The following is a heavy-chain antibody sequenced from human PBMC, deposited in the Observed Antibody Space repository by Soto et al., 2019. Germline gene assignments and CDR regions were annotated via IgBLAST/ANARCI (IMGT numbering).Heavy chain of an antibody. V-gene: IGHV1-24*01. CDR2: FDPEDGET. D-gene: IGHD2-21*01. CDR1: GYTLTELS. Sequence: ASVNVSLKVAGYTLTELSLHWVRPAPGKLLEFMGVFDPEDGETIYAHKFQGRVTMTEDTSTDTAYIKLSSLRSEDTAVYYCEKSLFLSTSAGTGSYYYCLWMEVWGQGTTVNVSS. CDR3: EKSLFLSTSAGTGSYYYCLWMEV. J-gene: IGHJ6*02.